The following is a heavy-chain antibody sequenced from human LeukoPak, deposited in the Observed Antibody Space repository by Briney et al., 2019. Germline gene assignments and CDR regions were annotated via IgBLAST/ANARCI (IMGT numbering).Heavy chain of an antibody. Sequence: GSLRLSCAASGFTFSDYYMSWIRQAPGKGLEWVSYISSSSSYTNYADSVKGRFTISRDNAKSSLYLQMNSLRAEDTAVYYCARETYYYDSSGYYEIEYFDYWGQGTLVTVSS. J-gene: IGHJ4*02. D-gene: IGHD3-22*01. CDR2: ISSSSSYT. CDR1: GFTFSDYY. V-gene: IGHV3-11*05. CDR3: ARETYYYDSSGYYEIEYFDY.